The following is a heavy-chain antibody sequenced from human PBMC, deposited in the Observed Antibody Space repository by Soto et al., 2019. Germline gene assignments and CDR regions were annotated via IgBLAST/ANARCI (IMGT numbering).Heavy chain of an antibody. V-gene: IGHV4-39*01. Sequence: SETLSLTCTVSGGSISSSSYYWGWIRQPPGKGLEWIGSIYYSGSTYYNPSLKSRVTISVDTSKNQFSLKLSSVTAADTAVYYCATSGYSSSWGNWFDPWGQGTLVT. CDR1: GGSISSSSYY. D-gene: IGHD6-13*01. J-gene: IGHJ5*02. CDR3: ATSGYSSSWGNWFDP. CDR2: IYYSGST.